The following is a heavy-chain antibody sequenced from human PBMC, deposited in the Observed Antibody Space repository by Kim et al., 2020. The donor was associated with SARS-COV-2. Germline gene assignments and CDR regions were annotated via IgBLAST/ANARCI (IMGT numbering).Heavy chain of an antibody. Sequence: SETLSLTCTVSGGFINSYYWSWIRQPPGKGLEWIGYIYYSGSTDYNPSLKSRVTISVDTSKNHFSLKLSSVTAADTAVYYCARMYYYGSTYFYYIMDVWGQGTTVTVSS. V-gene: IGHV4-59*01. D-gene: IGHD3-10*01. CDR1: GGFINSYY. J-gene: IGHJ6*02. CDR3: ARMYYYGSTYFYYIMDV. CDR2: IYYSGST.